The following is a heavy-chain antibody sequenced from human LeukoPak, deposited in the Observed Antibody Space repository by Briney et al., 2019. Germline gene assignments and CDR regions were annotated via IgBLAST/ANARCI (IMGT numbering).Heavy chain of an antibody. D-gene: IGHD2-2*01. Sequence: GGSLRLSCAASGFTFSSYGMHWLRQAPGKGLEWVAFIRYDGSNKYYADSVKGRFTISRDNSKNTLYLQMNSLRAEDTAVYYCAKIRDIVVVPAAMIDYWGQGTLVTVSS. CDR2: IRYDGSNK. J-gene: IGHJ4*02. CDR3: AKIRDIVVVPAAMIDY. CDR1: GFTFSSYG. V-gene: IGHV3-30*02.